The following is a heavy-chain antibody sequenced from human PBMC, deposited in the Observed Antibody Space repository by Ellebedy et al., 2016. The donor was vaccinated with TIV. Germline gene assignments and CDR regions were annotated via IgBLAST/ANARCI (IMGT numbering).Heavy chain of an antibody. D-gene: IGHD4-11*01. CDR3: ARIYRSYYFDY. V-gene: IGHV3-30*03. J-gene: IGHJ4*02. Sequence: GGSLRLSCAASGFTFGSYGMHWVRQAPGKGLEWVAFISYDGSEKNYADSVRGRFTIFRDKSRHSLYLQMTSLRAEDTAVYYCARIYRSYYFDYWGQGTLVTVSS. CDR2: ISYDGSEK. CDR1: GFTFGSYG.